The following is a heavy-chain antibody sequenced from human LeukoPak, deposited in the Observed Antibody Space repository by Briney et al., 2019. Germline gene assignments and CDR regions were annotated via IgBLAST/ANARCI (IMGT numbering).Heavy chain of an antibody. J-gene: IGHJ4*02. CDR3: ARVLLYSSAWTNYFDY. CDR1: GFIFSDYY. Sequence: GGSLRLSCAASGFIFSDYYMSWIRQAPGKGLEWVSYISGSGGTIYYADSVQGRFTISRDNAKNSLYLQMNSLRAEDTAVYYCARVLLYSSAWTNYFDYWGQGTLVTVSS. CDR2: ISGSGGTI. V-gene: IGHV3-11*04. D-gene: IGHD6-19*01.